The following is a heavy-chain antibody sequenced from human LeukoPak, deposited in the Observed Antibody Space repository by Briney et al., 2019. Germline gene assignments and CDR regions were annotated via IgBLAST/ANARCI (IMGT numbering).Heavy chain of an antibody. V-gene: IGHV3-7*01. CDR2: IKEDGSEK. J-gene: IGHJ3*02. D-gene: IGHD3-22*01. CDR1: GFTVSSNY. CDR3: ARDSNYYDGSAYFDALDI. Sequence: GGSLRLSCAASGFTVSSNYMSWVRQAPGKGLEWVANIKEDGSEKYYADSVKGRFTVSRDNAANSLYLQVNSLRAEDTAVYYCARDSNYYDGSAYFDALDIRGQGTMVTVSS.